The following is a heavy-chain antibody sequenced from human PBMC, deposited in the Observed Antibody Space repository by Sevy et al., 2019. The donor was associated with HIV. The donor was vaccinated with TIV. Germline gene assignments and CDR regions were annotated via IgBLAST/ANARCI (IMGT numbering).Heavy chain of an antibody. CDR1: GFTFSSYA. J-gene: IGHJ4*02. D-gene: IGHD5-12*01. CDR3: ARAPRGRWLQLW. CDR2: ISYDGSNK. V-gene: IGHV3-30-3*01. Sequence: GGSLRLSCAASGFTFSSYALHWVRQAPGKGLEWVSVISYDGSNKYYADSVKGRFTISRDNSKNTLYLQMNSLRAEDTAVYYCARAPRGRWLQLWWGQGTLVTVSS.